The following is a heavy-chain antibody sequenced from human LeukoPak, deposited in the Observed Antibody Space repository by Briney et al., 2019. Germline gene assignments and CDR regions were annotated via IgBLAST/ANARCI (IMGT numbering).Heavy chain of an antibody. J-gene: IGHJ6*03. V-gene: IGHV4-34*01. Sequence: SETLSLTCAVYGGPFSGYYWSWIRQPPGKGLEWIGEINHSGSTNYNPSLKSRVTISVDTSKNQFPLQLSSVTAADTAVYYCARAARATVVTGWGYYYYYYMDVWGKGTTVTISS. CDR1: GGPFSGYY. D-gene: IGHD4-23*01. CDR2: INHSGST. CDR3: ARAARATVVTGWGYYYYYYMDV.